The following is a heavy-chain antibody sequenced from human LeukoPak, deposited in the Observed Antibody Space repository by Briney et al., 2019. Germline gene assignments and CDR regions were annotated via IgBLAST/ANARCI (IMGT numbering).Heavy chain of an antibody. J-gene: IGHJ6*03. CDR1: GGSFSGYY. CDR2: INHSGST. CDR3: ARIDPGRYYGSGSYYNPYYYYYMDV. D-gene: IGHD3-10*01. V-gene: IGHV4-34*01. Sequence: SETLSLTCAVYGGSFSGYYWSWIRQPPGKGLEWIGEINHSGSTNYNPSLKSRVTISVDTSKNQFSLKLSSVTAADTAVYYCARIDPGRYYGSGSYYNPYYYYYMDVWGKGTTVTITS.